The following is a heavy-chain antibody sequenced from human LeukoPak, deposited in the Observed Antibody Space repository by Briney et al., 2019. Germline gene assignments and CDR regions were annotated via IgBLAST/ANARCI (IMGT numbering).Heavy chain of an antibody. CDR2: IYSGSNT. Sequence: PGGSLRLSCAASGFTVSDNYMSWVRQAPGEGLEWVSVIYSGSNTYYADSVKGRFTISRDNSKNTLYLQMNSLRAEDTAVYYCAREKGILELIYWGQGTLVTVSS. V-gene: IGHV3-66*01. D-gene: IGHD3-10*01. CDR1: GFTVSDNY. CDR3: AREKGILELIY. J-gene: IGHJ4*02.